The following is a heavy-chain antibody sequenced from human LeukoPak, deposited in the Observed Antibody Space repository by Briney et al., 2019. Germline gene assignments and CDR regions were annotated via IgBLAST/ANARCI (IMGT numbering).Heavy chain of an antibody. J-gene: IGHJ4*02. Sequence: KAGGSLRLSCAASGFTFSSYAMSWVRQAPGKGLEWVSAISGSGGSTYYADSVKGRFTISRDNSKNTLYLQMNSLRAEDTAVYYCAKVWSVLTPFDYWGQGTLVTASS. D-gene: IGHD3-3*01. CDR1: GFTFSSYA. CDR2: ISGSGGST. CDR3: AKVWSVLTPFDY. V-gene: IGHV3-23*01.